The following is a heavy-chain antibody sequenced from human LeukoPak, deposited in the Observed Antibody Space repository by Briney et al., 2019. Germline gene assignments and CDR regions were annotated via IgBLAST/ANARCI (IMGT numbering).Heavy chain of an antibody. D-gene: IGHD6-25*01. Sequence: PSETLSLTCTVSGGSISSYYWSWIRQPPGKGLEWIANIYHTGSTNYNPSLSRRVTISIETTKNQFSLKLTSVTAADTAVYYCARRGRNSSGWQDYLWGQGTLVTVSS. CDR2: IYHTGST. V-gene: IGHV4-59*01. CDR3: ARRGRNSSGWQDYL. J-gene: IGHJ4*02. CDR1: GGSISSYY.